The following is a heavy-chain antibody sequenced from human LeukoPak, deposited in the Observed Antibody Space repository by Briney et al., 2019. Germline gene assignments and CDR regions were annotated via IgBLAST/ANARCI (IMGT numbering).Heavy chain of an antibody. D-gene: IGHD3-10*01. J-gene: IGHJ5*02. V-gene: IGHV1-69*05. CDR2: IIPIFGTA. Sequence: SVKVSRKASGGTFSSYAISWVRQAPGQGLEWMGGIIPIFGTANYAQKFQGRVTITTDESTSTAYMELSSLRSEDTAVYYCASGGSGSYYNRWFDPWGQGTLVTVSS. CDR1: GGTFSSYA. CDR3: ASGGSGSYYNRWFDP.